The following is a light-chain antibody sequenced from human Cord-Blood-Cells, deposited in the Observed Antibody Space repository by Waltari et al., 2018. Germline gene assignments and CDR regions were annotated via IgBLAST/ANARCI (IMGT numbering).Light chain of an antibody. Sequence: DIVMTQSPLSLPVTPGGPASISCRSSQSLLHSNGYNYLDWYLQKPGQSPQLLIYLGSNRASGVPDRFSGSGSGTDFTLKISRVEAEDVGVYYCMQALQTQGTFGQGTKVEIK. J-gene: IGKJ1*01. CDR3: MQALQTQGT. CDR2: LGS. V-gene: IGKV2-28*01. CDR1: QSLLHSNGYNY.